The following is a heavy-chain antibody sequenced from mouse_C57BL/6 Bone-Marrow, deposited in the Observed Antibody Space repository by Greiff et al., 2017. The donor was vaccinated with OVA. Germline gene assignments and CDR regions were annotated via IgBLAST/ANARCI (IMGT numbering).Heavy chain of an antibody. J-gene: IGHJ4*01. Sequence: DVQLVESGGGLVQPGGSLKLSCAASGFTFSDYYMYWVRQTPEKRLEWVAYISNGGGSTYYPDTVKGRFTISRDNAKNTLYLQMSRLKSEDTAMYYCARQAYYYAMDYWGQGTSVTVSS. CDR3: ARQAYYYAMDY. CDR2: ISNGGGST. CDR1: GFTFSDYY. V-gene: IGHV5-12*01.